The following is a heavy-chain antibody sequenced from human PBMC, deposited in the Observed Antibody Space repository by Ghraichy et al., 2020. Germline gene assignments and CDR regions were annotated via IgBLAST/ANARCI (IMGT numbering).Heavy chain of an antibody. CDR1: GGSISSGGYS. D-gene: IGHD2-2*01. CDR2: ISHSGST. J-gene: IGHJ5*02. V-gene: IGHV4-30-2*01. CDR3: ARAAWVTAAGRGFDP. Sequence: SQILSLTCAVSGGSISSGGYSWNWIRQPPGKGLEWIGYISHSGSTYSKPSLKSRVTISVDRSKNQFSLNLNSVTAADTAVYYCARAAWVTAAGRGFDPWGQGTLVTVSS.